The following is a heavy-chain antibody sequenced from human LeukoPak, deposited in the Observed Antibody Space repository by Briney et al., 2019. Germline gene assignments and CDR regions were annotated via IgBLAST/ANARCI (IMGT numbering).Heavy chain of an antibody. CDR1: GGSISSYY. CDR3: ARVDQQLAHDY. CDR2: IYYSGST. Sequence: KPSETLSLTCTVSGGSISSYYWSWIRQPPGKGLEWIGYIYYSGSTNYNPSLKSRVTISVDTSKNQFSLKLSSVTAADTAVYYCARVDQQLAHDYWGQGTLVTVPS. D-gene: IGHD6-13*01. V-gene: IGHV4-59*01. J-gene: IGHJ4*02.